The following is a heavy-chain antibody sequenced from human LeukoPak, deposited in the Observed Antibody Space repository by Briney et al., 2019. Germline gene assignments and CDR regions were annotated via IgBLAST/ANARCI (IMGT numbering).Heavy chain of an antibody. D-gene: IGHD3-16*01. CDR1: GGTFSSYA. CDR2: IIPIFGTA. V-gene: IGHV1-69*05. Sequence: ASVKVSCKASGGTFSSYAISWVRQAPGQGLEWMGGIIPIFGTANYAQKFQGRVTMTRDTSISTAYMELSRLRSDDTAVYYCARGFGYYMDVWGKGTTVTVSS. CDR3: ARGFGYYMDV. J-gene: IGHJ6*03.